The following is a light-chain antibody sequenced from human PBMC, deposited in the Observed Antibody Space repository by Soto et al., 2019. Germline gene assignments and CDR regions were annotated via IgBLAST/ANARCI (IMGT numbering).Light chain of an antibody. J-gene: IGKJ5*01. V-gene: IGKV3-15*01. Sequence: TLSCRASQSVGNNLAWHQQKPGQAPRLLIYGASTKAAGFPARFSGSGSGTEFTLTISGLQSEDFAVYYCQQDNLWTLKFGEGTRLEIK. CDR1: QSVGNN. CDR2: GAS. CDR3: QQDNLWTLK.